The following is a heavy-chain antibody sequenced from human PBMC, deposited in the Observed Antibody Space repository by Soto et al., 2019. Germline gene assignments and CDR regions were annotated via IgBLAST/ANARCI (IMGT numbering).Heavy chain of an antibody. CDR1: GGSISSYY. Sequence: PSETLSHTCTVSGGSISSYYWIWIRQPPGKGLEWIGYIYYSGSTNYNPSLKSRVTISVDTSKNQFSLKLSSVTAADTAVYYCARGRAHGGAFDIWGQGTMVTVSS. D-gene: IGHD4-17*01. CDR3: ARGRAHGGAFDI. J-gene: IGHJ3*02. V-gene: IGHV4-59*01. CDR2: IYYSGST.